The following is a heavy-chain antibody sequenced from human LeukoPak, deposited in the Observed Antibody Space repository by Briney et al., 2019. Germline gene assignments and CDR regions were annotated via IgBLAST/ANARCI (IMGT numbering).Heavy chain of an antibody. CDR2: IIPIFDTA. D-gene: IGHD4-17*01. Sequence: ASVKVSCKASGGTFSSYAISWVRQAPGQGLEWMGGIIPIFDTANYAQKFQGRVTITADESTSTAYMELSSLRSEDTAVYYCALSLPDDYGAPYYYYGMDVWGQGTTVTVSS. CDR1: GGTFSSYA. V-gene: IGHV1-69*13. J-gene: IGHJ6*02. CDR3: ALSLPDDYGAPYYYYGMDV.